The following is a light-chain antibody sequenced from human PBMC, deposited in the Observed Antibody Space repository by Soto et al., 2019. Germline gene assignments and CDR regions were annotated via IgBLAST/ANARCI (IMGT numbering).Light chain of an antibody. CDR2: DVS. Sequence: QSALTQPASVSGSPGQSITISCVGTSGDIGDYNYVSWYQQHPGKVPKVIIYDVSNRPSGVSYRFSGTKSGNTASLTVSGLQAEDEADSYCSSYTRSGTLISGTGTKVTVL. CDR3: SSYTRSGTLI. CDR1: SGDIGDYNY. J-gene: IGLJ1*01. V-gene: IGLV2-14*01.